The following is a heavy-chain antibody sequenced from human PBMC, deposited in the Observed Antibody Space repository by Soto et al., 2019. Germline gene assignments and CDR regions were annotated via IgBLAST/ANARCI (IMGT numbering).Heavy chain of an antibody. CDR3: ARGLHSLFDY. J-gene: IGHJ4*02. D-gene: IGHD2-15*01. V-gene: IGHV3-33*01. CDR1: GFTFSNYG. CDR2: IWYDGNNK. Sequence: GGSLKLSCAASGFTFSNYGMHWVRQAPGKGLEWVAVIWYDGNNKYYADSVKGRFTISRDNSNNTLYVQMTSLRAEDTAVYYCARGLHSLFDYWGQGTLVTVSS.